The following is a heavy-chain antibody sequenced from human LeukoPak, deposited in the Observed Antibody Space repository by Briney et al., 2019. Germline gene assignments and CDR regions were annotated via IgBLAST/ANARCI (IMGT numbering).Heavy chain of an antibody. D-gene: IGHD6-13*01. CDR3: ARDAALGTLD. J-gene: IGHJ4*02. V-gene: IGHV3-21*01. CDR1: GVTFSSYS. Sequence: GGSLRLSRAASGVTFSSYSMNGVRHAPGKGLEWVSSISSSSSYIYYADSVKGRFTISRDNAKNSLYLQMNSLRAEDTAVYYCARDAALGTLDWGQGTLVTVSS. CDR2: ISSSSSYI.